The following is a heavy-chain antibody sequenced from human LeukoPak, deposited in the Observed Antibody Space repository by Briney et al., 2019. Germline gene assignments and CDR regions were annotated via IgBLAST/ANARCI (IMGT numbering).Heavy chain of an antibody. Sequence: SETLSLTCTVSGGSISGYYRSWFRQPPGKGLEWIGYIYDSGSTNYNPSLKSRVTISVDTSKNQFSLKLSSVTAADPAVYYCARHIDGYIHFDYWGQGTLVTVSS. V-gene: IGHV4-59*08. CDR2: IYDSGST. CDR3: ARHIDGYIHFDY. CDR1: GGSISGYY. D-gene: IGHD5-24*01. J-gene: IGHJ4*02.